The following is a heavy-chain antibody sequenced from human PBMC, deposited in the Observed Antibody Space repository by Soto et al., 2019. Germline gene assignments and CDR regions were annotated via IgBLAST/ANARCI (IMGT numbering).Heavy chain of an antibody. CDR3: VSQRTTVPTQAYFDY. Sequence: SETLSLTCTVSGGSVTNSSYYWGWIRQSPGKGLEWIGSVYYRGRSYSKSSVKSRVTTSVDTSKNRFSLSLNSVTASDTAVYFCVSQRTTVPTQAYFDYWGPGALVTVSS. V-gene: IGHV4-39*01. CDR2: VYYRGRS. CDR1: GGSVTNSSYY. J-gene: IGHJ4*02. D-gene: IGHD4-17*01.